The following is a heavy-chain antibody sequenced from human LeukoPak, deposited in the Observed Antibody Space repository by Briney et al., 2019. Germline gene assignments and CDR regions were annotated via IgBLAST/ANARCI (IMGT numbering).Heavy chain of an antibody. Sequence: SETLSLTCTVSGYSISSGYYWGWIRQPPGKGLEWIGSIYHSGSTYYNPSLKSRVTISVDTSKNQFSLKLSSVTAADTAVYYCARERTLWFGESLSVEAFDIWGQGTMVTVSS. V-gene: IGHV4-38-2*02. CDR2: IYHSGST. D-gene: IGHD3-10*01. CDR1: GYSISSGYY. J-gene: IGHJ3*02. CDR3: ARERTLWFGESLSVEAFDI.